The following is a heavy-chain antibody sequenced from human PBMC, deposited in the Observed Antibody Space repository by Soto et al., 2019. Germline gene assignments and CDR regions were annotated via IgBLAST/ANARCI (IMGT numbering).Heavy chain of an antibody. CDR2: MNPNSGNT. CDR1: GYTFTSYD. Sequence: ASVKVSCKASGYTFTSYDINWVRQATGQGLEWMGWMNPNSGNTGYAQKFQGRVTMTRNTSISTAYMELSSLRSEDTAVYYCARVNKATFSKTTGFDYWGQGTLVTVSS. V-gene: IGHV1-8*01. CDR3: ARVNKATFSKTTGFDY. J-gene: IGHJ4*02. D-gene: IGHD4-17*01.